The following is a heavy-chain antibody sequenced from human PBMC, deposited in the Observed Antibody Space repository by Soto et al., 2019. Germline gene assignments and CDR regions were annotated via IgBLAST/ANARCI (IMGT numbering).Heavy chain of an antibody. J-gene: IGHJ4*02. CDR2: IYYSGST. D-gene: IGHD3-22*01. CDR3: ARVDEGSSGYRPFDY. Sequence: SETLSLTCTVSGGSISSYYWSWIRQPPGKGLEWIGYIYYSGSTNYNPSLKSRVTISVDTSKNQFSLKLSSVTAADTAVYYCARVDEGSSGYRPFDYWGQGTLVTVSS. V-gene: IGHV4-59*01. CDR1: GGSISSYY.